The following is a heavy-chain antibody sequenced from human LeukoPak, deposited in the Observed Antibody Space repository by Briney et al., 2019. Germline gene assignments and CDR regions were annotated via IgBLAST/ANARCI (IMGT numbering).Heavy chain of an antibody. CDR2: IIPIFGTA. CDR1: GGTFSSYA. D-gene: IGHD3-10*01. CDR3: ARYGSGTLGYFDL. V-gene: IGHV1-69*13. Sequence: ASVKVSCKASGGTFSSYAISWVRQAPGQGLEWMGGIIPIFGTANYAQKFQGRVTITADETTSTAYMELSSLRSEDTAVYYCARYGSGTLGYFDLWGRGTLVTVSS. J-gene: IGHJ2*01.